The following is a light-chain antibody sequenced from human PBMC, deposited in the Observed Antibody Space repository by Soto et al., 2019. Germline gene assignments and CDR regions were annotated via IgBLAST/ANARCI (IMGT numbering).Light chain of an antibody. CDR3: QQYETFSGT. V-gene: IGKV3-15*01. CDR1: HSVSGN. Sequence: EIVLTQSPATLSVSPGERATLSCRASHSVSGNLAWYQQKPGQAPRLLIYGTSTRATGVPSRFSGSGSGTKFTLTIASLQPDDFATYYCQQYETFSGTFGPGTKVDIK. CDR2: GTS. J-gene: IGKJ1*01.